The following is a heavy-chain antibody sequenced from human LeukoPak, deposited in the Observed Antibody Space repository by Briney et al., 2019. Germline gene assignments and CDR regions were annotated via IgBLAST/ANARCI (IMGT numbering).Heavy chain of an antibody. D-gene: IGHD5-18*01. CDR1: GFIFSSYA. J-gene: IGHJ4*02. Sequence: GGSLRLSCAASGFIFSSYAMHWVRQAPGKGLEWVAIIWFDGSNKCHADSVKGRFTISRDNSKNALYLQMNSLRAEDTALYYCARGLGYSYGYGIDYWGQGTLVTVSS. CDR2: IWFDGSNK. V-gene: IGHV3-33*01. CDR3: ARGLGYSYGYGIDY.